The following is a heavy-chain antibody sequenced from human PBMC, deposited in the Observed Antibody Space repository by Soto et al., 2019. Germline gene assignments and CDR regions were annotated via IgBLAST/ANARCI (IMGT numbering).Heavy chain of an antibody. CDR1: GFTVSSNY. CDR2: IYSGGST. V-gene: IGHV3-66*01. Sequence: EVQLVESGGGLVQPGGSLRLSCAASGFTVSSNYMSWVRQAPGKGLEWVSVIYSGGSTYYADSVKGRFTISRDNSKNTLYLHMNSLRAEDTAVYYCARESIGITGTPAAFDIWGQGTMVTVSS. D-gene: IGHD1-20*01. CDR3: ARESIGITGTPAAFDI. J-gene: IGHJ3*02.